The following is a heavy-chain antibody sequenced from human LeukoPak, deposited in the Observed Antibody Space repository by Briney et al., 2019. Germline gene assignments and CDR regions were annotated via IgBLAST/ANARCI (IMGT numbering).Heavy chain of an antibody. Sequence: GGSLRLSCAASGFTFSTYTMNWVRQAPGKGLEWVSSISYSSNFIYYADSVKGRFTTSRDNAKSSLYLQMNSLRAEDTAVYYCAGTSGDSRGYGLDYWGLGTLVTVSS. V-gene: IGHV3-21*01. J-gene: IGHJ4*02. CDR1: GFTFSTYT. CDR3: AGTSGDSRGYGLDY. D-gene: IGHD5-18*01. CDR2: ISYSSNFI.